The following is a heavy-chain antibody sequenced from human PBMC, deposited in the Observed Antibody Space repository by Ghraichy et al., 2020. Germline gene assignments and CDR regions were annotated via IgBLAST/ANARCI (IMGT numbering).Heavy chain of an antibody. V-gene: IGHV1-18*01. Sequence: NISCKASGYTFTNYGITWVRQAPGQGLEWMGWINTDNGNTNYAQQLQDRVTLTTDTSTTTAYMELRSLRSDDTAVYYCARELFGYSTGWAFDYWGQGTLVTVSS. CDR3: ARELFGYSTGWAFDY. CDR2: INTDNGNT. D-gene: IGHD6-19*01. J-gene: IGHJ4*02. CDR1: GYTFTNYG.